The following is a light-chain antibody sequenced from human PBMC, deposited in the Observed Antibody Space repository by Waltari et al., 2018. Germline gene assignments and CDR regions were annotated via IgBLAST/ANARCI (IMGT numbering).Light chain of an antibody. V-gene: IGLV3-9*01. J-gene: IGLJ2*01. Sequence: SYELTQPLSVSAALGQTAGITCWGSNVGRKVEHWYQQKPGQAPVMVIYRDTSRPPGMPERLSGSNSGNTATLTISRGQAGDEADYYCQVWDSSTVAFGGGTKLTVL. CDR3: QVWDSSTVA. CDR1: NVGRKV. CDR2: RDT.